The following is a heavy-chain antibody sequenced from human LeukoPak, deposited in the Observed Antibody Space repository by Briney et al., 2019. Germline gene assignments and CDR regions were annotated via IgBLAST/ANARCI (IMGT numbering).Heavy chain of an antibody. J-gene: IGHJ3*01. CDR1: GVAIRSYC. D-gene: IGHD6-19*01. CDR2: ISYSGGT. CDR3: ARETDLTVAGGFRNAFDL. Sequence: SETLSLTCSVSGVAIRSYCWSWIRQSPGRGLEWIGDISYSGGTRYNPSLESRVTMSQDTSKNQFSLKLNSVTAADSALYYCARETDLTVAGGFRNAFDLWGQGTRVTVSS. V-gene: IGHV4-59*12.